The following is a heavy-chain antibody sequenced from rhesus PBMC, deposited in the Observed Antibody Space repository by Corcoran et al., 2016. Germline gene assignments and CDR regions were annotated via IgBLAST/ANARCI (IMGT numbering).Heavy chain of an antibody. CDR3: ARERGDYYAYYFDY. CDR2: IYGSSGST. CDR1: GYSISSGYD. D-gene: IGHD3-34*01. J-gene: IGHJ4*01. Sequence: QVQLQESGPGVVKPSETLSLTCAVSGYSISSGYDWSWIRQPPGKGLEWIGYIYGSSGSTNYNPSLKNRVTISKDTSKNQCSLKLSSVTAADTAVYYCARERGDYYAYYFDYWGQGVLVTVSS. V-gene: IGHV4-76*01.